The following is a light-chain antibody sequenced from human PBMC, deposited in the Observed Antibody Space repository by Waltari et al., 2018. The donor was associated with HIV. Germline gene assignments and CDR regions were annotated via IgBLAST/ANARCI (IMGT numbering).Light chain of an antibody. CDR2: DVT. CDR3: CSYAGSYTFG. V-gene: IGLV2-11*01. J-gene: IGLJ3*02. Sequence: QSALTQPRSVSGSPGQSVTISCTGTSSDVGGYNYVSWYQQHPGKAPKLMIYDVTKRPSGGPDRFSGSKSGNTASLTISGLQAEEEADYYCCSYAGSYTFGFGGGTKLTVL. CDR1: SSDVGGYNY.